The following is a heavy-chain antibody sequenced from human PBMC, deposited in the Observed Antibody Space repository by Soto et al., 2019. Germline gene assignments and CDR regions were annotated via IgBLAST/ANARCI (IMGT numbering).Heavy chain of an antibody. V-gene: IGHV4-31*03. CDR2: IYYSGST. CDR1: GGSISSGGYY. J-gene: IGHJ4*02. Sequence: QVQLQESGPGLVKPSQTLSLTCTVSGGSISSGGYYWSWIRQHPGKGLEWIGYIYYSGSTYYNPSLKSRVTIAVDTSKNQFYLKLSSVTAADTDVYYCARSSPHVDTAMGYDYWGQGTLVTVSS. D-gene: IGHD5-18*01. CDR3: ARSSPHVDTAMGYDY.